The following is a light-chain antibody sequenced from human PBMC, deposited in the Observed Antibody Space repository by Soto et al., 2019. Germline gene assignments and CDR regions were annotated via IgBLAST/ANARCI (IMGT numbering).Light chain of an antibody. CDR3: LQHKSWPFT. V-gene: IGKV3-15*01. CDR2: AAS. CDR1: QSVSSS. J-gene: IGKJ2*01. Sequence: EIVMTQSPATLSVSPGERATLSCRASQSVSSSLAWFQQKPGQAPRLLIYAASAGATGIAARLSGSGSGTEFTLAISSLQSEDFAVYYCLQHKSWPFTFGQGTKLELK.